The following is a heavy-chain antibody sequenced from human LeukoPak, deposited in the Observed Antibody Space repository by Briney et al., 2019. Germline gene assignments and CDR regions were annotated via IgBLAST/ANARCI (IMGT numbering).Heavy chain of an antibody. Sequence: PGGSLRLSCAVSGSTFSSYAMHWVRQAPGKGLEYVSAISSNGGSTYYANSVKGRFTISRDNSKNTLYLQMGSLRAEDMAVYYCARQATRIAAAGTSIDYWGQGTLVTVSS. CDR1: GSTFSSYA. CDR3: ARQATRIAAAGTSIDY. J-gene: IGHJ4*02. CDR2: ISSNGGST. V-gene: IGHV3-64*01. D-gene: IGHD6-13*01.